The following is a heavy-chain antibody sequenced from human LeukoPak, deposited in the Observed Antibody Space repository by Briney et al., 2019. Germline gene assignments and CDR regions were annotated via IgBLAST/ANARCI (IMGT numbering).Heavy chain of an antibody. CDR2: IYHSGST. V-gene: IGHV4-30-2*01. Sequence: SETLSLTCAVSGGSISSGGYLWSWIRQPPGKGLEWIGNIYHSGSTYYNPSLKSRVTISVDRSKNQFSLKLSSVTAADTAVYYCARQDGYNSPFDDWGRGTLVIVSS. J-gene: IGHJ4*02. D-gene: IGHD5-24*01. CDR3: ARQDGYNSPFDD. CDR1: GGSISSGGYL.